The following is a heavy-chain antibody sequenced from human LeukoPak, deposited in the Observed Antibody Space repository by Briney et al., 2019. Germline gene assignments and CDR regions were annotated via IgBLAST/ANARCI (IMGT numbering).Heavy chain of an antibody. CDR1: GFTFSSYS. CDR3: AKIEGSSWNLRDYYYYMDV. Sequence: GGSLRLSCAASGFTFSSYSMTWVRQAPGKGPEWVANIKYDGSEKYYVDSVKGRFTISRDNAKNSLFLEMNSLRADDTAVYYCAKIEGSSWNLRDYYYYMDVWGKGTTVTVSS. CDR2: IKYDGSEK. J-gene: IGHJ6*03. V-gene: IGHV3-7*01. D-gene: IGHD1-1*01.